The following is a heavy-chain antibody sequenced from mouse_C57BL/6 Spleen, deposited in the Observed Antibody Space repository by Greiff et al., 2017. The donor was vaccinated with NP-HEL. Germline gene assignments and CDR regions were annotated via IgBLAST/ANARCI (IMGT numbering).Heavy chain of an antibody. CDR1: GYSFTDYN. CDR2: INPNYGTT. V-gene: IGHV1-39*01. Sequence: EVKLKQSGPELVKPGASVKISCKASGYSFTDYNMNWVKQSNGKSLEWIGVINPNYGTTSYNQKFKGKATLTVDQSSSTAYMQLNSLTSEDSAVYYCARRATTREGWYFDVWGTGTTVTVSS. J-gene: IGHJ1*03. CDR3: ARRATTREGWYFDV. D-gene: IGHD1-1*01.